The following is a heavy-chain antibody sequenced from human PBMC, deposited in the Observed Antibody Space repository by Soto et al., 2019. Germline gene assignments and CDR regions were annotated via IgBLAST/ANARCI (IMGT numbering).Heavy chain of an antibody. CDR1: GYTFSKYG. D-gene: IGHD2-21*02. J-gene: IGHJ4*02. Sequence: QVQLVQSGAEVKKPGASVKVSCKTSGYTFSKYGITWIRQAPGQGLEYMGWISTYNGNTDYAQKLQGRVTMTTDTSTNTAYMEPRSLRSDDTAVFYCATDGVVTASPFDYWGQGTLVTVSS. V-gene: IGHV1-18*01. CDR2: ISTYNGNT. CDR3: ATDGVVTASPFDY.